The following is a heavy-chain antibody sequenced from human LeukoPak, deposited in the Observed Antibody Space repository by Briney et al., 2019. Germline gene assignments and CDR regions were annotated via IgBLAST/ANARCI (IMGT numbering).Heavy chain of an antibody. CDR2: ISAYNGNT. Sequence: GASVKVSCKASGYTFTSYGISWVGQAPGQGREGMGWISAYNGNTNYAQKLQGRVTMTTDTSTSTAYMELRSLRSDDTAVYYCARGGVCAYSSGWYCFDYWGQGTLVTVSS. D-gene: IGHD6-19*01. CDR1: GYTFTSYG. CDR3: ARGGVCAYSSGWYCFDY. V-gene: IGHV1-18*04. J-gene: IGHJ4*02.